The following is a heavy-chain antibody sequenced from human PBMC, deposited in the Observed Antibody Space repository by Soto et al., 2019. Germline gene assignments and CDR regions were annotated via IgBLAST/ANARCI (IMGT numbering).Heavy chain of an antibody. V-gene: IGHV3-7*04. Sequence: EVQLVESGGGLVQPGGSLRLSCAASGFTFRSYWMNWVRQAPGKGLEWVANIKQDESEKYYVDSVKGRFTISRDNARNSLYLQMNSLRVEDTAVYSCAGGSGWFVTDWGQGTLVTVSS. CDR2: IKQDESEK. J-gene: IGHJ4*02. CDR3: AGGSGWFVTD. CDR1: GFTFRSYW. D-gene: IGHD6-19*01.